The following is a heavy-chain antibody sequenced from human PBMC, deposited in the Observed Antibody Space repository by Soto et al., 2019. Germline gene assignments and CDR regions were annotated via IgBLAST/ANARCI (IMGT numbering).Heavy chain of an antibody. CDR3: ARIGAGGYDYVTGIDY. CDR1: GGSISSYY. V-gene: IGHV4-59*08. Sequence: QVQLQESGPGLVKPSETLSLTCTVSGGSISSYYWSWIRQPPGKGLEWIGYIYYSGSTNYNPSLKSRVTLSVDASKNQFSLKLSSVAAADTAVYYCARIGAGGYDYVTGIDYWGQGTLVTVSS. D-gene: IGHD5-12*01. CDR2: IYYSGST. J-gene: IGHJ4*02.